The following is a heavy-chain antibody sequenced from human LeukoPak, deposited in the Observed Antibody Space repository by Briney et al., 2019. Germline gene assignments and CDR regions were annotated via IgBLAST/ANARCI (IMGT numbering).Heavy chain of an antibody. V-gene: IGHV1-69*06. J-gene: IGHJ6*03. CDR2: IIPIFGTA. Sequence: ASVKVSCKASGGTFSSYAISWVRQAPGQGLEWMGGIIPIFGTANYAQKFQGRVTITADKSTSTAYMELSSLRSEDTAVYYCASWNYYYYYMDVWGKGTTVTVSS. D-gene: IGHD3-3*01. CDR1: GGTFSSYA. CDR3: ASWNYYYYYMDV.